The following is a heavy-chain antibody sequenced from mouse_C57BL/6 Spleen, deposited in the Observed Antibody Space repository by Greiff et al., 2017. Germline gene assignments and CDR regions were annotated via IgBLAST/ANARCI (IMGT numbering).Heavy chain of an antibody. V-gene: IGHV1-15*01. J-gene: IGHJ4*01. Sequence: QVQLQQSGAELVRPGASVTLSCKASGYTFTDYEMHWVKQTPVHGLEWIGAIDPETGGTAYNQKFKGKAILTADKSSSTAYMELRSLTSEDSAVYYCTRSHYYGSSYRAMDYWGQGTSVTVSS. D-gene: IGHD1-1*01. CDR3: TRSHYYGSSYRAMDY. CDR1: GYTFTDYE. CDR2: IDPETGGT.